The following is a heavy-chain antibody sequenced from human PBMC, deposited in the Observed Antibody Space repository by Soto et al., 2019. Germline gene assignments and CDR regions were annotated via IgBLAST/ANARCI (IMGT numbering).Heavy chain of an antibody. D-gene: IGHD3-10*01. CDR1: GFTFSSYA. Sequence: QVQLVESGGGVVQPGRSLRLSCAASGFTFSSYAMHWVRQAPGKGLEWVAVISYDGSNKYYADSVKGRFTISRDNSKNPLYLPMNSLRAEDTAVYYCTSGLPHPWYAFDIWGQGTMVTVSS. CDR3: TSGLPHPWYAFDI. V-gene: IGHV3-30-3*01. CDR2: ISYDGSNK. J-gene: IGHJ3*02.